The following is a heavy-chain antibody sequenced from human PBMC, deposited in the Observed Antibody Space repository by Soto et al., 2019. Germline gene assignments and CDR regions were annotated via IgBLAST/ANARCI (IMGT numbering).Heavy chain of an antibody. CDR1: GGSISSGGYY. V-gene: IGHV4-31*03. D-gene: IGHD3-10*01. CDR3: ARDAYGSGSYYPSWWFDP. Sequence: QVQLQESGPGLVKPSQTLSLTCTVSGGSISSGGYYWSWIRQHPGKGLEWIGYIYYSGSTYYNPSLKSRVTISVDTSKNQFSLKLSSVTAADTAVYYCARDAYGSGSYYPSWWFDPWGQGTLVTVSS. J-gene: IGHJ5*02. CDR2: IYYSGST.